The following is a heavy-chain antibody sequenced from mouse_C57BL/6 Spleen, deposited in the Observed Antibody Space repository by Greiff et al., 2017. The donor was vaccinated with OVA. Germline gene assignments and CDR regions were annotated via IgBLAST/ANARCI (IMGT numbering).Heavy chain of an antibody. CDR1: GYTFTSYW. D-gene: IGHD1-1*01. V-gene: IGHV1-55*01. CDR3: AREGKNYANYFDY. Sequence: QVQLQQSGAELVKPGASVKMSCKASGYTFTSYWITWVKQRPGQGLEWIGDIYPGSGSTNYNEKFKSKATLTVDTSSSTAYMQLSSLTSEDSAVYYCAREGKNYANYFDYWGQGTTLTVSS. J-gene: IGHJ2*01. CDR2: IYPGSGST.